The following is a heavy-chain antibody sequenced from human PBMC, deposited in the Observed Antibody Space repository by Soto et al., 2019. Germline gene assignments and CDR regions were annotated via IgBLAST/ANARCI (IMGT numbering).Heavy chain of an antibody. V-gene: IGHV3-30*03. Sequence: QVQLVESGGGVVQPGRSLRLSCAASEFPFSNYGIHWVRQAPGKGLEWVAHISYDGSNKHYADSVKGRFTISRDNSKNMLFLQMSSLRTEDTAVYSCAGGQYYFDYCGQGTRVSVSS. CDR1: EFPFSNYG. CDR2: ISYDGSNK. D-gene: IGHD2-15*01. J-gene: IGHJ4*02. CDR3: AGGQYYFDY.